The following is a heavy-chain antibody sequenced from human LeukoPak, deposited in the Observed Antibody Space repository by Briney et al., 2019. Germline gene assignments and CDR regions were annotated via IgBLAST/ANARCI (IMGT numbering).Heavy chain of an antibody. Sequence: PSETLSLTCAVYGGSFSGYYWSWIRQPPGKGLEWIGEINHSESTNYNPSLKSRVTISVDTSKNQFSLKLSSVTAADTAVYYCARARRATGYFDYWGQGTLVTVSS. CDR3: ARARRATGYFDY. CDR1: GGSFSGYY. CDR2: INHSEST. V-gene: IGHV4-34*01. J-gene: IGHJ4*02. D-gene: IGHD2-8*02.